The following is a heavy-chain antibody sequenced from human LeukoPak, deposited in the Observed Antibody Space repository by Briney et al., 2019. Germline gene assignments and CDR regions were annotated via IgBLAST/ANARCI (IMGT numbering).Heavy chain of an antibody. Sequence: GASVKVSCKASGGTFSSYAISWVRQAPGQGLEWMGRIIPILGIANYAQKFQGRVTITADKSTSTAYMELSSLRSEDTAVYYCARGGKHDYSNYGPTYYFDYWGQGTLVTVSS. J-gene: IGHJ4*02. D-gene: IGHD4-11*01. CDR2: IIPILGIA. V-gene: IGHV1-69*04. CDR3: ARGGKHDYSNYGPTYYFDY. CDR1: GGTFSSYA.